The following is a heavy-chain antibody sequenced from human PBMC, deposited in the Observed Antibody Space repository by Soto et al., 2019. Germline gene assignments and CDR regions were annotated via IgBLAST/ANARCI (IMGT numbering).Heavy chain of an antibody. D-gene: IGHD6-6*01. Sequence: SQTLSLTCAISGDSVSSNSAAWNWIRQSPSRGLEWLGRTYYRSKWYNDYAVSVKSRITINPDTSKNQFSLQLNSVTPEDTAVYXCARGYSSSPTNYYYYYGMDVWGQGTTVNVS. CDR1: GDSVSSNSAA. J-gene: IGHJ6*02. CDR2: TYYRSKWYN. V-gene: IGHV6-1*01. CDR3: ARGYSSSPTNYYYYYGMDV.